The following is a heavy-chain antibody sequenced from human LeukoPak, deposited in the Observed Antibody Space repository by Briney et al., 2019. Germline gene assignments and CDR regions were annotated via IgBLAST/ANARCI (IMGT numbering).Heavy chain of an antibody. CDR1: GFTFSSYA. Sequence: GGSLRLSCAASGFTFSSYAMHWVRQAPGKGLEWVAVISYDGSNKYYADSVKGRFTISRDNSKNTLYLQMNSLRAEDTAVYYCARDYRSVWGSYRLRAFDYWGQGTLVTVSS. J-gene: IGHJ4*02. V-gene: IGHV3-30*04. D-gene: IGHD3-16*02. CDR2: ISYDGSNK. CDR3: ARDYRSVWGSYRLRAFDY.